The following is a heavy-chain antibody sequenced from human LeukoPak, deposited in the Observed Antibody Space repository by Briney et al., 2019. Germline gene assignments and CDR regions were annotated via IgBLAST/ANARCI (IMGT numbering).Heavy chain of an antibody. CDR3: ARDRKLYCSSSSCNWLDP. J-gene: IGHJ5*02. V-gene: IGHV4-39*07. D-gene: IGHD2-2*01. CDR1: GGSISSNSYY. Sequence: SETLSLTCTVSGGSISSNSYYWAWIRQPPGRGLEWIGNIYYSGSTNYNPSLKSRVTISVDTSSNQFSLKLSSVTAADTAVYYCARDRKLYCSSSSCNWLDPWGQGTLVTVSS. CDR2: IYYSGST.